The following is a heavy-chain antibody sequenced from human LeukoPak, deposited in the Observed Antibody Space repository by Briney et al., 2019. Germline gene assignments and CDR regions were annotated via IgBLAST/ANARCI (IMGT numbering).Heavy chain of an antibody. D-gene: IGHD3-10*01. J-gene: IGHJ4*02. CDR3: ARGLVDYGSGSYYNIDY. CDR2: INHRGST. CDR1: GGSFRGYY. V-gene: IGHV4-34*01. Sequence: SETLSLTCAVYGGSFRGYYWRWIRQPPGKGLEGIGEINHRGSTNYNPSLKSRVTISVDTPNNQFSLKLSSVTAADTAAYYCARGLVDYGSGSYYNIDYWGQGTLVTVSS.